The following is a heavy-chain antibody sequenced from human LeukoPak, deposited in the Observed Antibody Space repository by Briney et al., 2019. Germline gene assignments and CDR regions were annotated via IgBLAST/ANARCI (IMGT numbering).Heavy chain of an antibody. CDR3: ARDGGELQMDY. D-gene: IGHD1-7*01. CDR2: ISSRSSYI. CDR1: GFTFSSYT. Sequence: GGSLRLSCAASGFTFSSYTMSWVRQAPGKGLEWVSSISSRSSYIYSADSVKGRFTISRDNAKNSLYLQMNSLRAEDTAVYYCARDGGELQMDYWGQGTLVTVSS. J-gene: IGHJ4*02. V-gene: IGHV3-21*01.